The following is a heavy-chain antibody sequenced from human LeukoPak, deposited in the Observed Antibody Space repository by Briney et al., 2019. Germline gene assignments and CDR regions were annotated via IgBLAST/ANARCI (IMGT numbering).Heavy chain of an antibody. J-gene: IGHJ4*02. Sequence: ASVKVSCKASGYTFTDYYMHWVRQAPGQGLEWMGWINPNSGGTNYARKFQGRVTMTRDTPISTAYMELSRLRSDDTAVYYCARMKADRTIDFDYWGQGTLVTVSS. D-gene: IGHD5-24*01. CDR2: INPNSGGT. V-gene: IGHV1-2*02. CDR1: GYTFTDYY. CDR3: ARMKADRTIDFDY.